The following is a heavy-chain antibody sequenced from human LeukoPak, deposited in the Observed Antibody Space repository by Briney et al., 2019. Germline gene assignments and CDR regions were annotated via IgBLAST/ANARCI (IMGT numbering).Heavy chain of an antibody. Sequence: SGTLSLTCGVSGGSISNTNWWTWVRQPPGKGLEWIGEVNLQGSTNYNPSLKSRVTMSIDTSKNQFSLKLNSVTAADTAVYYCARDSITLSKNWYFDLWGRGTLVTVSS. V-gene: IGHV4-4*02. CDR2: VNLQGST. CDR1: GGSISNTNW. CDR3: ARDSITLSKNWYFDL. D-gene: IGHD1-20*01. J-gene: IGHJ2*01.